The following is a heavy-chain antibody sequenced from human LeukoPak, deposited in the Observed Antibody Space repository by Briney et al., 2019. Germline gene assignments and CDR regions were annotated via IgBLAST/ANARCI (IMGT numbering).Heavy chain of an antibody. Sequence: PGKSLRLSCAASGFTFSDYYMSWIRQAPGKGLEWVSYISSSGSTIYYADSVKGRFTISRDNAKNSLYLQMNSLRAEDTAVYYCVPEDYYDSSGYYPPIDYWGQGTLVTVSS. J-gene: IGHJ4*02. CDR3: VPEDYYDSSGYYPPIDY. D-gene: IGHD3-22*01. CDR2: ISSSGSTI. V-gene: IGHV3-11*01. CDR1: GFTFSDYY.